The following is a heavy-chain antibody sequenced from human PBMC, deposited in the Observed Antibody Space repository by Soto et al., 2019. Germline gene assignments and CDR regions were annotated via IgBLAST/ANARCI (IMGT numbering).Heavy chain of an antibody. V-gene: IGHV3-53*02. Sequence: EVQLLETGGGLIQPGGSLRLSCAASGFSVGITYMSWVRQTPGKGLEWVSVIYAGGTTSYSDSVKGRFTISRDSSKNTLFLHMNGLRAEDTAFYYCAKSDNNWYPVFDYWGQGILVTVSS. J-gene: IGHJ4*02. D-gene: IGHD1-20*01. CDR3: AKSDNNWYPVFDY. CDR2: IYAGGTT. CDR1: GFSVGITY.